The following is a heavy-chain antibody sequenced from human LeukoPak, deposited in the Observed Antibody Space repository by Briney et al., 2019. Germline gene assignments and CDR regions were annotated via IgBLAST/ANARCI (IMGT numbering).Heavy chain of an antibody. D-gene: IGHD3-22*01. CDR3: ARTVAADDSSGYYSR. J-gene: IGHJ4*02. Sequence: ASVKVSCKASGYTFTSYGISWVRQAPGQGLEWMGWISAYNGNTNYAQKLQGRVTMTTDTSTSTAYMELSSLRSEDTAVYYCARTVAADDSSGYYSRWGQGTLVTVSS. V-gene: IGHV1-18*01. CDR1: GYTFTSYG. CDR2: ISAYNGNT.